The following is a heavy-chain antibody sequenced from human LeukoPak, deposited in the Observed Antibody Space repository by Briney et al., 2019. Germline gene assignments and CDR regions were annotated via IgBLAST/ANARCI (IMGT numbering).Heavy chain of an antibody. J-gene: IGHJ6*04. D-gene: IGHD6-13*01. Sequence: PSETLSLTCTVSGGSIYSSSYYWGWIRQPPGKGLEWIGSIYYSGRTNYNPSLKSRVTLSVDTSKNQFSLKVSSVTAADTAVYYCARHCSSSWYELDVWGKGTTVTISS. V-gene: IGHV4-39*01. CDR3: ARHCSSSWYELDV. CDR2: IYYSGRT. CDR1: GGSIYSSSYY.